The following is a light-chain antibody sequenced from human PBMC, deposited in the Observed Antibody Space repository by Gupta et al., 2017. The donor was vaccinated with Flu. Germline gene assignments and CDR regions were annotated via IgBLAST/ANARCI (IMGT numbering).Light chain of an antibody. V-gene: IGLV7-46*01. CDR2: DTS. J-gene: IGLJ3*02. CDR1: TGVVTSGHY. Sequence: GPVTPSGGSSTGVVTSGHYPYWCQQTPGQAPKTLISDTSKKHAWTPARCSGSRLGGKAALTLSGAQPEDEAEYYCLLYYGGARVFGGGTKLTVL. CDR3: LLYYGGARV.